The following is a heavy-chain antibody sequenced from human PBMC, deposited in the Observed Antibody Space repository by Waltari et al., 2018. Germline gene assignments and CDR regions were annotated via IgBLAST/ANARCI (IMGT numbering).Heavy chain of an antibody. V-gene: IGHV3-30-3*01. CDR3: ARERIDFWSGYYRYYYYMDV. D-gene: IGHD3-3*01. Sequence: QVQLVESGGGVVQPGRSLRLSCAASGFTFSSYAMHWVRQAPGKGLEVVAVISYDGSNKYYADSVKGRFTISRDNSKNTLYLQMNSLRAEDTAVYYCARERIDFWSGYYRYYYYMDVWGKGTTVTISS. J-gene: IGHJ6*03. CDR2: ISYDGSNK. CDR1: GFTFSSYA.